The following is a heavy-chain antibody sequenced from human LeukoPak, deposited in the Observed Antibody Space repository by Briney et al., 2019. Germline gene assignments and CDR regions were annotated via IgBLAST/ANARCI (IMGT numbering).Heavy chain of an antibody. CDR2: ISNYFGVT. CDR1: GFRFTSFG. D-gene: IGHD4-11*01. Sequence: ASVNVSCKASGFRFTSFGVSWVRQAPGQGLEWMGWISNYFGVTHYAEKFEDRVTMTIDTSTATAYMELRSLRYDDTAVYYCARDSDYSGNGNGDWFDTWGQGTVVTVSS. J-gene: IGHJ5*02. V-gene: IGHV1-18*04. CDR3: ARDSDYSGNGNGDWFDT.